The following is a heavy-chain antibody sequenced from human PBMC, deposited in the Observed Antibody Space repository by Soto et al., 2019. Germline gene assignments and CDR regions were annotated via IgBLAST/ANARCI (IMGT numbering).Heavy chain of an antibody. J-gene: IGHJ4*02. CDR3: AIDRGFGGLIK. V-gene: IGHV4-31*02. D-gene: IGHD3-10*01. Sequence: WTWIRQHPGKGLEWIGYIYYSGSTYYTPSLRRRITISVDTSKNQFSLKLSSVTAXXXXVXYCAIDRGFGGLIKWGQGTLVTVSS. CDR2: IYYSGST.